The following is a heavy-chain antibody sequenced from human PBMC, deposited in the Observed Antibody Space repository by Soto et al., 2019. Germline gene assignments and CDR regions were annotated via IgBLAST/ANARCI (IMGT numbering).Heavy chain of an antibody. CDR2: IIPIFGTA. J-gene: IGHJ6*02. Sequence: SVKVSCKASGGTFSSYAISWVRQAPGQGLEWMGGIIPIFGTANYAQKFQGRVTITADESTSTAYMELSSLRSEDTAVYYCASVLISSGVVTFRNYYYGMDVWGQGTTVTVS. D-gene: IGHD3-3*01. CDR1: GGTFSSYA. V-gene: IGHV1-69*13. CDR3: ASVLISSGVVTFRNYYYGMDV.